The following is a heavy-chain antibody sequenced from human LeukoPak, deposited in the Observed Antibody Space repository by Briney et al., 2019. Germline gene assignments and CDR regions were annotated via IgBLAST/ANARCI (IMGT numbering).Heavy chain of an antibody. CDR3: ARDAGDDFDY. CDR2: IYYSGST. D-gene: IGHD2-21*01. V-gene: IGHV4-4*02. CDR1: GGSISSSNW. Sequence: SETLSLTCAVSGGSISSSNWWSWVGQPPGKGLEWIGSIYYSGSTYYNPSLKGRVTISVDTSKNQFSLKLSSVTAADTAVYYCARDAGDDFDYWGQGTLVTVSS. J-gene: IGHJ4*02.